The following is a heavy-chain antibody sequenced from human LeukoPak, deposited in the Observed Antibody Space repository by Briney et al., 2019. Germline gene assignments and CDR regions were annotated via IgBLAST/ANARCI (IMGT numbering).Heavy chain of an antibody. Sequence: PGGSLRLSCAASGFTFSSYWMSWVRQAPGKGLEWVANIKQDGSEKYYVDSVKGRFTISRDNAKNPLYLQMNSLRAEDTAVYYCARARDFWSGYCYGYWGQGTLVTVSS. V-gene: IGHV3-7*01. CDR3: ARARDFWSGYCYGY. D-gene: IGHD3-3*01. CDR1: GFTFSSYW. CDR2: IKQDGSEK. J-gene: IGHJ4*02.